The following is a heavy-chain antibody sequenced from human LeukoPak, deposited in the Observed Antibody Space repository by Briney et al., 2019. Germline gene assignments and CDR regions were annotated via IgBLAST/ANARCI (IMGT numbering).Heavy chain of an antibody. CDR1: GFTFSNYA. CDR3: AKDNDYYGSGPFDY. CDR2: ISGSGGST. V-gene: IGHV3-23*01. Sequence: GGSLRLSCAASGFTFSNYAMSWVRQAPGKGLEWVSAISGSGGSTYYADSVKGRFTISRDNSKNTLYLQMNSLRAEDTAVYYCAKDNDYYGSGPFDYWGQGTLVTVSS. J-gene: IGHJ4*02. D-gene: IGHD3-10*01.